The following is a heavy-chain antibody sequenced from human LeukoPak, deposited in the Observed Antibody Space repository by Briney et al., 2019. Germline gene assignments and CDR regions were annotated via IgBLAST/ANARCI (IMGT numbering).Heavy chain of an antibody. D-gene: IGHD3-3*01. V-gene: IGHV4-59*12. CDR3: ARASYYDFWSGYQYYFDY. CDR2: IYHSGST. CDR1: GGSISSYY. J-gene: IGHJ4*02. Sequence: SETLSLTCTVSGGSISSYYWSWIRQPPGKGLEWIGYIYHSGSTYYNPSLKSRVTISVDRSKNQFSLKLSSVTAADTAVYYCARASYYDFWSGYQYYFDYWGQGTLVTVSS.